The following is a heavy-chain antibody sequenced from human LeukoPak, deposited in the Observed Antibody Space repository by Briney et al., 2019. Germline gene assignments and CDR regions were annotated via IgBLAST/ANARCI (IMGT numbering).Heavy chain of an antibody. V-gene: IGHV3-43D*03. Sequence: QPGGSLRPSCAASGFTFDDYAMHWVRQAPGKGLEWVSLISWDGGSTYYADSVKGRFTISRDNSKNSLYLQMNSLRAEDTALYYCAKDILSSSSQHWGQGTLVTVSS. CDR1: GFTFDDYA. D-gene: IGHD6-13*01. CDR2: ISWDGGST. CDR3: AKDILSSSSQH. J-gene: IGHJ1*01.